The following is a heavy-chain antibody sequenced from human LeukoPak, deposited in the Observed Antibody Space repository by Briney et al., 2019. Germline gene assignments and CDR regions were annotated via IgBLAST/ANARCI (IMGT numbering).Heavy chain of an antibody. J-gene: IGHJ5*02. V-gene: IGHV1-2*02. CDR3: ARVVVVVAARYNWFDP. D-gene: IGHD2-15*01. Sequence: GASLKVSCKASGYTFTGYYMHWVRQAPRQRLEWMGWINPNSGGTNYAQKLQGRVTMTRYTSISTAYMELSRLRSDDTAVYYCARVVVVVAARYNWFDPWGQGTLVTVSS. CDR1: GYTFTGYY. CDR2: INPNSGGT.